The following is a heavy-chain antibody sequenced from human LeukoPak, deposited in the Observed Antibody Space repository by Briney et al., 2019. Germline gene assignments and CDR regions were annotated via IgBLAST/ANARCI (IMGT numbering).Heavy chain of an antibody. D-gene: IGHD5-12*01. J-gene: IGHJ4*02. CDR2: ISSSSGYI. CDR3: AREWSGYDYKKLDY. Sequence: GGSLRLSCAASGFTFSSFSMNWVRQAPGKGLEWVSGISSSSGYIYYADSVKGRFTISRDNAKNSLYLQMNSLRAEDTAVYYCAREWSGYDYKKLDYWGQGTLVTVSS. CDR1: GFTFSSFS. V-gene: IGHV3-21*01.